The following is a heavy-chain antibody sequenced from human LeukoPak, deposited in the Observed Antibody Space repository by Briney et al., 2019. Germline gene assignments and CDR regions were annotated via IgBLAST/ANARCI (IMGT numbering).Heavy chain of an antibody. Sequence: SETLSLTCTVSGGSISNYYWSWIRQPPGKGLEWIGEINHSGSTNYNPSLKSRVTISVDTSKNQISLKLSSVTAADTAVYYCARQGVWGSYRYRNDNWFDPWGREPWSPSPQ. CDR1: GGSISNYY. V-gene: IGHV4-34*01. CDR2: INHSGST. CDR3: ARQGVWGSYRYRNDNWFDP. D-gene: IGHD3-16*02. J-gene: IGHJ5*02.